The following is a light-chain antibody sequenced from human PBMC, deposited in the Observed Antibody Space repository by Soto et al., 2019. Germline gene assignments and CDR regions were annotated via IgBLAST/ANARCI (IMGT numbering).Light chain of an antibody. J-gene: IGKJ1*01. CDR2: GES. V-gene: IGKV3-15*01. Sequence: EIVMTQSPATLSVSPGERATLSCRASQSVSTNLAWYQQKPGQAPRLLIFGESTRATDVPARFSDSGSGTEFTLTISSLQSEDFAVYYCLQHNSWPRTFGQGTRLEV. CDR1: QSVSTN. CDR3: LQHNSWPRT.